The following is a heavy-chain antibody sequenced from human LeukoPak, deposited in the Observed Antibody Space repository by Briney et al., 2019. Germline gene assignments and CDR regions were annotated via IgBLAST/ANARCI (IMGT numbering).Heavy chain of an antibody. CDR1: GFTFSSYA. J-gene: IGHJ4*02. V-gene: IGHV3-23*01. Sequence: QPGGSLRLSCAASGFTFSSYAMNWVRQAPGRGLEWVSGISGSGGSTYYADSVKGRFTISRDNSKNTLYLQMNSLRAEDTAVYYCAKVPLYCSGGSCMDFDYWGQGTLVTVSS. CDR3: AKVPLYCSGGSCMDFDY. D-gene: IGHD2-15*01. CDR2: ISGSGGST.